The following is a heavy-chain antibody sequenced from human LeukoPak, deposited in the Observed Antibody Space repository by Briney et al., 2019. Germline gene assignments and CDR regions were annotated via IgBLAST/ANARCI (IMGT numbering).Heavy chain of an antibody. Sequence: QPSETLSLTCTVSGGSISSSNYYWGWIRQPPGRGLEGIGSMYYSGSTYYNASLKSRVTISVVRSKNQFSLKLTSVTAADTAVYYCARHGNWGRDYWGKGTLVTVSS. CDR3: ARHGNWGRDY. J-gene: IGHJ4*02. CDR1: GGSISSSNYY. V-gene: IGHV4-39*01. D-gene: IGHD7-27*01. CDR2: MYYSGST.